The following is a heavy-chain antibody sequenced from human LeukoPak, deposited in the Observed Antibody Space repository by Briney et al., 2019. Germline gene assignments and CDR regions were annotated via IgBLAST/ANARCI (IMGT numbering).Heavy chain of an antibody. D-gene: IGHD3/OR15-3a*01. CDR3: ARHMAGTDYSDY. CDR1: GYSFNTYW. CDR2: IDPSDSYT. J-gene: IGHJ4*02. Sequence: GESLKISCKTSGYSFNTYWITWVRQMPGKGLEWMGRIDPSDSYTNYNPSFQGHVTISVDKSITTAYLQWSSLKASDTALYYCARHMAGTDYSDYWGQGTLVTVSS. V-gene: IGHV5-10-1*01.